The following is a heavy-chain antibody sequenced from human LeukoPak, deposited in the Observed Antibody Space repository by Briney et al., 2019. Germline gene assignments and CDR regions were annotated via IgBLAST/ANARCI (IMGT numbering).Heavy chain of an antibody. CDR2: MNPNSGNT. CDR1: GYTFTSYD. CDR3: AIVGATPQDFDY. D-gene: IGHD1-26*01. J-gene: IGHJ4*02. Sequence: GASVKVSCKASGYTFTSYDINWVRQATGQGLEWMGWMNPNSGNTGYAQKFQGRVTMTRNTSISTAYMELSSLRSEDTAVYYCAIVGATPQDFDYWGQGTLVTVSS. V-gene: IGHV1-8*01.